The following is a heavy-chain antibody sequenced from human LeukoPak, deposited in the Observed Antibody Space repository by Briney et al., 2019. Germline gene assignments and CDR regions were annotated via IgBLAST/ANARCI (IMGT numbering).Heavy chain of an antibody. V-gene: IGHV4-34*01. CDR1: GGSFSGYY. Sequence: SETLSLTCAVYGGSFSGYYWSWIRQPPGKGLEWIGESNHSGSTNYNPSLKSRVTMSVDTSKNQFSLKLSSVTAADTAVYYCARNYSSYGAYYYYYMDVWGKGTTVTVSS. CDR3: ARNYSSYGAYYYYYMDV. CDR2: SNHSGST. D-gene: IGHD4-11*01. J-gene: IGHJ6*03.